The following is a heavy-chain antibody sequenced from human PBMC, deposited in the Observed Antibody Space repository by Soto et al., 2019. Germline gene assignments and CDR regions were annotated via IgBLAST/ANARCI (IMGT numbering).Heavy chain of an antibody. D-gene: IGHD4-17*01. V-gene: IGHV4-59*01. CDR3: ARGAPMTRGNEFDY. J-gene: IGHJ4*02. Sequence: AEALSLSCTVAGGSISSYYWRWIRQPPGKGLAGTVYIPYSGSTNHPPSLKSRATISAATSKNQFSLKLSSVTAGGTAVYYCARGAPMTRGNEFDYWGQGTLVTVS. CDR2: IPYSGST. CDR1: GGSISSYY.